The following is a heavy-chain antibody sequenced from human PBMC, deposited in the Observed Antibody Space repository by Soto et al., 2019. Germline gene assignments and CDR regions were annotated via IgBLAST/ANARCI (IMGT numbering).Heavy chain of an antibody. Sequence: QVQLVQSGAAVKKPGSSVKVSCKASGGTFSSYAISWVRQAPGQGLEWMGGIIPIFGTANYAQKFQGRVTITADESTSTAYMELSSLRSEDTAVYYCASFRPSWHYYDSSGYYYGDYWGQGTLVTVSS. CDR3: ASFRPSWHYYDSSGYYYGDY. CDR2: IIPIFGTA. D-gene: IGHD3-22*01. V-gene: IGHV1-69*01. CDR1: GGTFSSYA. J-gene: IGHJ4*02.